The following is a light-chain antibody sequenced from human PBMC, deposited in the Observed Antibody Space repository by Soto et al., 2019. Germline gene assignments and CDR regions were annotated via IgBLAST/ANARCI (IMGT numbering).Light chain of an antibody. CDR2: EVS. Sequence: QSVLTQPASVSGSPGQSITFSCTGTGSDVGRYNLVSWYQQHPGKAPKLMIYEVSKRPSGVSNRFSGSKSGNTASLTISGLQAEDEADYYCCSYAGSSTYVFXAGTKVTVL. CDR3: CSYAGSSTYV. V-gene: IGLV2-23*02. J-gene: IGLJ1*01. CDR1: GSDVGRYNL.